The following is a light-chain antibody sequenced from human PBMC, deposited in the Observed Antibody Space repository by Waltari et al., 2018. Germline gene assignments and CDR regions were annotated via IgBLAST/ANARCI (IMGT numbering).Light chain of an antibody. CDR1: NLERRS. Sequence: SFVLTQPPSVSVAPGQQARITCGGNNLERRSINWDQQKPGQAPVLVVYADIDRPSGIPERLSGSKSGNTATLSITRVEAGDEADYYCQIWDTLSHHFVFGAGTKVTVL. J-gene: IGLJ1*01. CDR3: QIWDTLSHHFV. CDR2: ADI. V-gene: IGLV3-21*02.